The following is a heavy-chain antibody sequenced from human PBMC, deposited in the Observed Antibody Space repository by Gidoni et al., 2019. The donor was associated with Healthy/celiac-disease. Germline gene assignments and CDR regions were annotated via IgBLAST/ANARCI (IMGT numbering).Heavy chain of an antibody. J-gene: IGHJ4*02. CDR1: GFSLSTSGMC. CDR3: ARIYCSGGSCYPFDY. D-gene: IGHD2-15*01. V-gene: IGHV2-70*15. Sequence: QVTLRESGPALVKPTQTLTLTCTFSGFSLSTSGMCVSWIRQPPGKALEWLARIDWDDDKYYSTSLKTRLTISKDTSKNQVVLTMTNMDPVDTATYYCARIYCSGGSCYPFDYWGQGTLVTVSS. CDR2: IDWDDDK.